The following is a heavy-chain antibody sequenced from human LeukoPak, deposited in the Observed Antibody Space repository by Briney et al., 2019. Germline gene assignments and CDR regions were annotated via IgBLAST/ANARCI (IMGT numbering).Heavy chain of an antibody. D-gene: IGHD2-15*01. CDR3: AKVRLGYCSGGSCSRGGTPMDV. J-gene: IGHJ6*03. CDR1: GFTFSSYA. CDR2: FSGSGGST. Sequence: GSLRLSCAASGFTFSSYAMSWVRQAPGKGLECISGFSGSGGSTYYADSVKGRFTISRDNSKNTLYLQMNSLRAEDTAVYYCAKVRLGYCSGGSCSRGGTPMDVWGKGTTVTISS. V-gene: IGHV3-23*01.